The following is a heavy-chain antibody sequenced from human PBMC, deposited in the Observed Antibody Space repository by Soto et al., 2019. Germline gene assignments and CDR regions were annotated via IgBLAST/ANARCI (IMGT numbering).Heavy chain of an antibody. V-gene: IGHV4-31*03. J-gene: IGHJ4*02. CDR1: GGSISSGGYY. Sequence: SETLSLTCTVSGGSISSGGYYWSWIRQHPGKGLEWIGYIYYSGSTYYNPSLKSRVTISVDTSKNQFSLKLSSMTAAATAVYYCATFTEQLVLDYWGQGTLVTVSS. CDR2: IYYSGST. D-gene: IGHD6-13*01. CDR3: ATFTEQLVLDY.